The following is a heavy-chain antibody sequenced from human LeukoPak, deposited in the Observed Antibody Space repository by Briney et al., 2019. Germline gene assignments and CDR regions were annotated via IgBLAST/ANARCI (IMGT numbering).Heavy chain of an antibody. V-gene: IGHV3-48*01. Sequence: PGGSLRLSCAASGFPFSSYSMNWVRQAPGKGLEWVSYINSGSTTIYSADSVKGRLTISRDNAKNSLFLQMNGLRAEDTAVYYCARSRTSNRHFDLWGRGTLVTVSS. CDR1: GFPFSSYS. J-gene: IGHJ2*01. D-gene: IGHD2-8*01. CDR3: ARSRTSNRHFDL. CDR2: INSGSTTI.